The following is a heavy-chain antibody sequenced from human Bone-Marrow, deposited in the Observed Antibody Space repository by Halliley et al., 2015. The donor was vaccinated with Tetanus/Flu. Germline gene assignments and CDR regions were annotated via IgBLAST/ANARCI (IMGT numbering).Heavy chain of an antibody. Sequence: QLVQSGAEVKKPGSSVKVSCKASGGTFNNYAISWVRQAPGQGLEWMGGIITVFGTTNYAQKFQGRVTITADESTRTAYMELSSLRSEDTAVYYCARGGKYQLLNPDYWDQGTLVTVSS. V-gene: IGHV1-69*01. CDR1: GGTFNNYA. CDR2: IITVFGTT. D-gene: IGHD2-2*01. J-gene: IGHJ4*02. CDR3: ARGGKYQLLNPDY.